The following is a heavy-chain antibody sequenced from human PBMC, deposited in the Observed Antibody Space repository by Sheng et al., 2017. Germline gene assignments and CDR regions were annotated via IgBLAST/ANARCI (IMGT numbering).Heavy chain of an antibody. J-gene: IGHJ5*02. D-gene: IGHD3-22*01. CDR2: IYYSGST. CDR3: ARRGTRYDSSGYYWFDP. V-gene: IGHV4-59*01. Sequence: QVQLQESGPGLVKPSETLSLTCTVSGGSISSYYWSWIRQPPGKGLEWIGYIYYSGSTNYNPSLKSRVTISVDTSKNQFSLKLSSVTAADTAVYYCARRGTRYDSSGYYWFDPWGPGNPGHRLL. CDR1: GGSISSYY.